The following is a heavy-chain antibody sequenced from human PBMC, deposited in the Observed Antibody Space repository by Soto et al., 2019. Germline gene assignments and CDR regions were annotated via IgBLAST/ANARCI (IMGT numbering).Heavy chain of an antibody. CDR1: GYSFTSYW. V-gene: IGHV5-10-1*01. CDR2: IDPSDSYT. D-gene: IGHD3-9*01. Sequence: GESLKISCKGSGYSFTSYWISWVRQMPGKGLEWMGRIDPSDSYTNYSPSFQGHVTISADKSISTAYLQWSSLKASDTAMYYCARLLYYDILTGYSPYYYGMHXWGQVTTFTVS. J-gene: IGHJ6*02. CDR3: ARLLYYDILTGYSPYYYGMHX.